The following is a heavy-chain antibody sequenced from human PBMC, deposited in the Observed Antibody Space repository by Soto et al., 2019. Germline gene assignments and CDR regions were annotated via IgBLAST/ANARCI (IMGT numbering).Heavy chain of an antibody. CDR1: GGSISSRSYY. J-gene: IGHJ4*02. V-gene: IGHV4-39*01. CDR2: IYSLGNT. CDR3: ARQIYDSSGYYYAY. D-gene: IGHD3-22*01. Sequence: QMQLQESGPGLVKPSETLSLTCTVSGGSISSRSYYWGWIRQPPGQGLEWLGTIYSLGNTYYHPSLKSRVTISVDKSKSQLFLKLSSVTAPDTAVYYCARQIYDSSGYYYAYWGQGTLVTVSS.